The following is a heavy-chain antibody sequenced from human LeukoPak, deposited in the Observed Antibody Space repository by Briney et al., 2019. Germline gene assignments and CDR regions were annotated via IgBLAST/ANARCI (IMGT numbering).Heavy chain of an antibody. D-gene: IGHD3-22*01. CDR2: INPNNAGT. CDR3: ARDQNFHGSGGYYGIDC. J-gene: IGHJ4*02. V-gene: IGHV1-2*02. Sequence: EASVKVSCKASGYTFTGYYIHWVRQAPGQGLEWIGWINPNNAGTNYAQKFQDRVTMTRDTSISTAYMELSRLTSDDTAVYYCARDQNFHGSGGYYGIDCWGQGTLVTVSS. CDR1: GYTFTGYY.